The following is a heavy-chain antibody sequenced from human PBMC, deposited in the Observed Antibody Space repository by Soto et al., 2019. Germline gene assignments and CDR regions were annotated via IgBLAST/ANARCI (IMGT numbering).Heavy chain of an antibody. D-gene: IGHD1-1*01. Sequence: QVQLQESGPGLVKPSETLSLTCTVSGGSIIDYYCSWFRQPPGKGLELIGYINHNGYSAYNLSLKRRVTMSVDTSKTQFSLTLDSVTATDTAVYYCARQGYGPLHGLVDVWGQGTTVIVS. V-gene: IGHV4-59*08. CDR1: GGSIIDYY. J-gene: IGHJ6*02. CDR2: INHNGYS. CDR3: ARQGYGPLHGLVDV.